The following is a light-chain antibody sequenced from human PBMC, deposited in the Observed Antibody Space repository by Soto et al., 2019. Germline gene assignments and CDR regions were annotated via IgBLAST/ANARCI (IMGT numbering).Light chain of an antibody. CDR1: QSISSY. J-gene: IGKJ1*01. CDR3: QQSYSTPRA. Sequence: DIQMTQSPSSLSASVGDRVTITCRASQSISSYLNWYQQKPGKAPKLLIYAASSLQSGVPSRFSGSGSWTDFTLTISSLQPEEFATYYCQQSYSTPRAFGQGTKVEIK. CDR2: AAS. V-gene: IGKV1-39*01.